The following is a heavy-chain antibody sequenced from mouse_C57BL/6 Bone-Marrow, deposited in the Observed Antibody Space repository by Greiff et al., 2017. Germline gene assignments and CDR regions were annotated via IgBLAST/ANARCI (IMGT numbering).Heavy chain of an antibody. V-gene: IGHV5-17*01. CDR3: ARPLYYGHDGGPWFAY. CDR1: GFTFSDYG. D-gene: IGHD2-2*01. Sequence: EVKLEESGGGLVKPGGSLKLSCAASGFTFSDYGMHWVRQAPEKGLEWVAYISSGSSTIYYADTVKGRFTISRDNAKNTLFLQMTSLRSEDTAMYYCARPLYYGHDGGPWFAYWGQGTLVTVSA. J-gene: IGHJ3*01. CDR2: ISSGSSTI.